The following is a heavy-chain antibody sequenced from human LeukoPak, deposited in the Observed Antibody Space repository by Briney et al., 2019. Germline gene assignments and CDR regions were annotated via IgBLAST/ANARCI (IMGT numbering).Heavy chain of an antibody. D-gene: IGHD2-2*01. V-gene: IGHV3-48*01. CDR2: ISGSGNAY. CDR1: GFSFSSYS. Sequence: PGGSLRLSCAASGFSFSSYSMNWVRQAPGKGLEWVSYISGSGNAYHYTDSVKGRFTISRDNAKNALYLQMNSLRAEDTAVYFCARDYLYAFDYWGQGTLVTVSS. J-gene: IGHJ4*02. CDR3: ARDYLYAFDY.